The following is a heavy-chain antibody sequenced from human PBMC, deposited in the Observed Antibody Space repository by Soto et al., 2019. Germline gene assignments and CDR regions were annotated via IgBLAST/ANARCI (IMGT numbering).Heavy chain of an antibody. D-gene: IGHD1-7*01. J-gene: IGHJ4*02. CDR3: ARGSNNWNYGDY. V-gene: IGHV4-34*01. CDR1: GGSLSGYY. CDR2: IDHSGST. Sequence: PSETLSLTCAVYGGSLSGYYWSWIRQPPGKGLECIGEIDHSGSTNYNPSLKSRVTISLDTSKNQFSLKLSSVTAADTAVYYCARGSNNWNYGDYWGQGTLVTVSS.